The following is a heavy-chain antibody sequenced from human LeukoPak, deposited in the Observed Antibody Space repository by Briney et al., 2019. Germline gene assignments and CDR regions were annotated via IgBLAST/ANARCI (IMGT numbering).Heavy chain of an antibody. V-gene: IGHV4-59*01. CDR1: GGSISSYY. CDR3: ARLGGKPGYSCGYFPVEY. CDR2: IYYSGST. J-gene: IGHJ4*02. Sequence: PSETLSLTCTVSGGSISSYYWSWIRQPPGKGLEWIGYIYYSGSTNYNPSLKSRVTISVDTSKNQFSLKLSSVTAADTAVYYCARLGGKPGYSCGYFPVEYWGQGTLVTVSS. D-gene: IGHD5-18*01.